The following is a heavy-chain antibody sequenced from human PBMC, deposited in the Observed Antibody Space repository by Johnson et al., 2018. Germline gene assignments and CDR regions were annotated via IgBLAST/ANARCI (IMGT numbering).Heavy chain of an antibody. Sequence: QVQLVQSGAEVKKPGASXKVSCKASGYTFTSYDITWVRQATGQGLEWMGWMDPNSGNTGYAQKFQGRVTMTRNTSISTAHMERSSLISEDTAVYYCARGRRAVAGPTGNFQHWGQGTLVTVSS. D-gene: IGHD6-19*01. J-gene: IGHJ1*01. CDR1: GYTFTSYD. V-gene: IGHV1-8*01. CDR2: MDPNSGNT. CDR3: ARGRRAVAGPTGNFQH.